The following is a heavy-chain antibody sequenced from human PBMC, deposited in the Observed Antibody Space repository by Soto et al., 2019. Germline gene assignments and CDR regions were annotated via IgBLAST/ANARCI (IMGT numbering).Heavy chain of an antibody. J-gene: IGHJ4*02. CDR3: ARDFSRTTVVSYYLDY. V-gene: IGHV1-46*01. Sequence: GASVKVSCKASGYTFTSYYMHWVRQAPGQGLEWMGIINPSGGSTSYAQKFQGRVTMTRDTSTSTVYMELSSLRSEDTAVYYCARDFSRTTVVSYYLDYWGQGTLVTVSS. CDR1: GYTFTSYY. D-gene: IGHD4-17*01. CDR2: INPSGGST.